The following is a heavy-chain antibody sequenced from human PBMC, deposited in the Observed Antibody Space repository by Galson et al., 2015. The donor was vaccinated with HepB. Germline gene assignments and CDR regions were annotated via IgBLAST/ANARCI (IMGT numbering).Heavy chain of an antibody. Sequence: LSLTCTVSGGSISSGGYYWSWIRQHPGKGLEWIGYIYYSGSTYYNPSLKSRVTISVDTSKNQFSLKLSSVTAADTAVYYCARERITILGDAFDIWGQGTMVTVSS. CDR3: ARERITILGDAFDI. D-gene: IGHD3-9*01. CDR2: IYYSGST. CDR1: GGSISSGGYY. J-gene: IGHJ3*02. V-gene: IGHV4-31*03.